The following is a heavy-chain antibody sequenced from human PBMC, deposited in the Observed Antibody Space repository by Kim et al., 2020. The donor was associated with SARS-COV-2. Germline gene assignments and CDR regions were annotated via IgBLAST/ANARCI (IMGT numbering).Heavy chain of an antibody. CDR3: TRGKTGDRRPDFDS. CDR1: GFTASSYV. V-gene: IGHV3-23*01. CDR2: LRGSDGDT. D-gene: IGHD2-21*02. J-gene: IGHJ4*02. Sequence: GGSLRLSCAASGFTASSYVITWVRRAPGKGLEWVSALRGSDGDTYYADSVKGRFFISRDNSKNTIFLQLNGLTAEDTARYYCTRGKTGDRRPDFDSWGQGALVIVSS.